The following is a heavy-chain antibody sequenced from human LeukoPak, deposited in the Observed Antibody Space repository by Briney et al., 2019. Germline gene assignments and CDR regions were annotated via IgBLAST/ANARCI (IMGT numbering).Heavy chain of an antibody. V-gene: IGHV3-48*03. J-gene: IGHJ4*02. CDR1: VFTFSSYE. Sequence: WGSLRLSCAASVFTFSSYEMNWVRQAPGKGLEWVSYIGSSGSTKYYGDSVKGRFTISRDNAKNSLYPQMNSLRAEDTAVYYCARDDPIDYWGQGTLVTVSS. CDR3: ARDDPIDY. CDR2: IGSSGSTK.